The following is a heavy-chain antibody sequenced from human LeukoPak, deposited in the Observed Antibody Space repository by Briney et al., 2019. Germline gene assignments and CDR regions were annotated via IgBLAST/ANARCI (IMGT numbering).Heavy chain of an antibody. CDR3: ARGPPLRFLEWSHSPYYGMDV. CDR2: INHSGST. Sequence: PSETLSLTCAVYGGSFSGYYWSWIRQPPGKRLEWIGEINHSGSTNYNPSLKSRVTISVDTSKNQFSLKLSSVTAADTAVYYCARGPPLRFLEWSHSPYYGMDVWGQGTTVTVSS. V-gene: IGHV4-34*01. J-gene: IGHJ6*02. CDR1: GGSFSGYY. D-gene: IGHD3-3*01.